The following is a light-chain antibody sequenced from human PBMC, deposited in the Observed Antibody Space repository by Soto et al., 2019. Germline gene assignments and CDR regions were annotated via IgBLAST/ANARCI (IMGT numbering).Light chain of an antibody. CDR2: EVS. Sequence: ALTQPASVSGSPGQSITISCTGTSSDVGNYKYVSWYQQHPGKAPKLMIYEVSNRPSGVSNRFSGSKSGNTASLTISGLQAEDETDYYCLSYTSSGTYVFGTGTKVTVL. J-gene: IGLJ1*01. CDR3: LSYTSSGTYV. CDR1: SSDVGNYKY. V-gene: IGLV2-14*01.